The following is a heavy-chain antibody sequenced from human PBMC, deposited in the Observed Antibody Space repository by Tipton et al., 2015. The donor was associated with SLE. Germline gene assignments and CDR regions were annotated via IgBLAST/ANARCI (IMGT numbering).Heavy chain of an antibody. CDR3: ARRIGSYYGMDV. CDR1: GFTFDHFV. D-gene: IGHD1-26*01. V-gene: IGHV3-9*01. J-gene: IGHJ6*02. Sequence: SLRLSCVASGFTFDHFVLHWIRQVPGKGLEWVSGISWNSGSIGYADSVKGRFTISRDNAKNSLYLQMNSLRAEDTAVYYCARRIGSYYGMDVWGQGTTVTVSS. CDR2: ISWNSGSI.